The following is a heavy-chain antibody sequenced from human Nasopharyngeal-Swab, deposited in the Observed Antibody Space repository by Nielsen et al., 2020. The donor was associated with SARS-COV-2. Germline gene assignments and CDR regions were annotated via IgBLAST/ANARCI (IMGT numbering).Heavy chain of an antibody. J-gene: IGHJ6*02. Sequence: GESLKTSCAASGFTFSSYGMHWVRQAPGKGLEWVANIKQDGSEKYYVDSVKGRFTISRDNAKNSLYPQMNSLRAEDTAVYYCARVEGCSGATCYSTYSYYYAMDVWGQGTTVTVSS. CDR1: GFTFSSYG. D-gene: IGHD2-15*01. CDR3: ARVEGCSGATCYSTYSYYYAMDV. V-gene: IGHV3-7*01. CDR2: IKQDGSEK.